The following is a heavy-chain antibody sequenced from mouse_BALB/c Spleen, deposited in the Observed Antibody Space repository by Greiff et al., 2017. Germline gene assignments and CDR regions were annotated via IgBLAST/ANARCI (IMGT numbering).Heavy chain of an antibody. CDR3: ARDKGYAWFAY. D-gene: IGHD2-2*01. Sequence: EVQVVESGGGLVQPGGSLRLSCATSGFTFTDYYMSWVRQPPGKALEWLGFIRNKANGYTTEYSASVKGRFTISRDNSQSILYLQMNTLRAEDSATYYCARDKGYAWFAYWGQGTLVTVSA. V-gene: IGHV7-3*02. CDR1: GFTFTDYY. J-gene: IGHJ3*01. CDR2: IRNKANGYTT.